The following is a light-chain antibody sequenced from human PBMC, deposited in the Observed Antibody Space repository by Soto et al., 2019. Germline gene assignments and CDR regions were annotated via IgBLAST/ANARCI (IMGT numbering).Light chain of an antibody. CDR2: AAS. J-gene: IGKJ2*01. CDR1: QTISSS. Sequence: DIQMTQSPPSLSASVGDSVTITCRASQTISSSLNWYQQKPGQAPTLLIYAASNLQSGVPSRFSGSGSGTDFTLTISSLELEDFATYYCQQTRRAPRTFGPGTKLEIK. CDR3: QQTRRAPRT. V-gene: IGKV1-39*01.